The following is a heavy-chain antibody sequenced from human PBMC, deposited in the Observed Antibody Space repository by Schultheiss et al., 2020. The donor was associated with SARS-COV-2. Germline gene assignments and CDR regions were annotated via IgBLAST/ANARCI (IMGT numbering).Heavy chain of an antibody. CDR2: IYYSGST. CDR3: AREGSSVGGTDY. V-gene: IGHV4-31*02. D-gene: IGHD1-1*01. J-gene: IGHJ4*02. Sequence: LRLSCAASGFTFSSYSMNWVRQAPGKGLEWIGYIYYSGSTYYNPSLKSRVTISVDTSKNQFSLKLSSVTAADTAVYYCAREGSSVGGTDYWGQGTLVTVSS. CDR1: GFTFSSYS.